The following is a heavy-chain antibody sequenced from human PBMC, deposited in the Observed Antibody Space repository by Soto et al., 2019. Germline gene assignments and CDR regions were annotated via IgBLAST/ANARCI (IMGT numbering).Heavy chain of an antibody. Sequence: SETLSLTCTVSGGSISSYYWSWIRQPAGKGLEWIGRIYTSGSTNYNPSLKSRVAMSVDTSKNQFSLKLSSVTAADTAVYYCARDFGSVGDYYYGMDVWGEGTTVTVCS. D-gene: IGHD3-3*01. CDR1: GGSISSYY. J-gene: IGHJ6*02. CDR2: IYTSGST. V-gene: IGHV4-4*07. CDR3: ARDFGSVGDYYYGMDV.